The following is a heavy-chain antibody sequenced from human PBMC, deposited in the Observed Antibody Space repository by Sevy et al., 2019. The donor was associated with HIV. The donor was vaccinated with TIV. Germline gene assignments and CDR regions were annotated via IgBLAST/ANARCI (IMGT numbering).Heavy chain of an antibody. J-gene: IGHJ4*02. CDR2: IYPGDSDT. CDR3: ARGWGDLGFNY. D-gene: IGHD3-16*01. V-gene: IGHV5-51*01. CDR1: GYIFPTYW. Sequence: GESLMISCKGSGYIFPTYWIGWVRQMPGKGLEWMGIIYPGDSDTRYSPSFQGQVTISADKSITTAYLQWTSLKASDTAMYYCARGWGDLGFNYWGQGTLVTVSS.